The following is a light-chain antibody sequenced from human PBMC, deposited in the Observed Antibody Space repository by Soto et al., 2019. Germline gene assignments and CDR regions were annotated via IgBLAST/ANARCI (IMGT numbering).Light chain of an antibody. V-gene: IGKV1-5*03. CDR2: KAS. CDR1: QSISSW. CDR3: QQYNSYWP. Sequence: DIQVTQSPSTLSACVGDRVTITCRASQSISSWLAWYQQKPGKAPKLLIYKASSLESGVPSRFSGSGSGTEFTLTISSLQPDDFETYYCQQYNSYWPFGQETNLDI. J-gene: IGKJ1*01.